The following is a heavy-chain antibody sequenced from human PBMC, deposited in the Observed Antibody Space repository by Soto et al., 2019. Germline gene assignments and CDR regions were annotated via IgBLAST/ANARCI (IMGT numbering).Heavy chain of an antibody. CDR3: ARDGRFGEFYGMDV. CDR1: GGSISSGDYY. D-gene: IGHD3-10*01. CDR2: IYYSGST. V-gene: IGHV4-30-4*01. J-gene: IGHJ6*02. Sequence: PSETLSLTCTVSGGSISSGDYYWSWIRQPPGKGLEWIGYIYYSGSTYYNPSLKSRVTISVDTSKNQFSLKLGSVTAADTAVYYCARDGRFGEFYGMDVWGQGTTVTVSS.